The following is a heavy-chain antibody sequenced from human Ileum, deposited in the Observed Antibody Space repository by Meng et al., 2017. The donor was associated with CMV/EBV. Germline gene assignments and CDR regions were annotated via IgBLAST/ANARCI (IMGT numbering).Heavy chain of an antibody. Sequence: SETLSLTCTVSGGSISSGNYYWSWIRQHPGKGLEWIGYISYSGIKHYNPSLKSRLTISVDTSKNQFSLKLSSVTAADTAVYYCARASDIVVVPAAIPVCWFDPWGQGTLVTVSS. D-gene: IGHD2-2*02. CDR1: GGSISSGNYY. CDR2: ISYSGIK. V-gene: IGHV4-31*03. CDR3: ARASDIVVVPAAIPVCWFDP. J-gene: IGHJ5*02.